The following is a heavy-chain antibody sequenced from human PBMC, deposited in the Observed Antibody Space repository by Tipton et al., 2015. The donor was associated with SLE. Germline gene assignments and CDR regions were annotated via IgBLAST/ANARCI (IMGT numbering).Heavy chain of an antibody. CDR1: GFAVSGNY. D-gene: IGHD3-22*01. CDR2: IYNSGTT. V-gene: IGHV3-66*01. J-gene: IGHJ4*02. Sequence: GSLRLSCAVSGFAVSGNYMSWVRQAPGKGLEWVSTIYNSGTTFYADSVRDRFTISRDDSKNTLYLQLNSLSLEDAAVYYCARSGAGYYSSGYFDDWGPGTLVTVSS. CDR3: ARSGAGYYSSGYFDD.